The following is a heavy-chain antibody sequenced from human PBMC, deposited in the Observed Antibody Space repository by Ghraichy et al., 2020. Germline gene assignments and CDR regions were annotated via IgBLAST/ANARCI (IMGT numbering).Heavy chain of an antibody. Sequence: GGSLRLSCAASGFTFSSYSMNWVRQAPGKGLEWVSSISSSSSYIYYADSVKGRFTISRDNAKNSLYLQMNSLRAEDTAVYYCARGVMGYSSMSELSTAINWGQGTLVTVSS. CDR3: ARGVMGYSSMSELSTAIN. J-gene: IGHJ4*02. CDR2: ISSSSSYI. CDR1: GFTFSSYS. D-gene: IGHD6-13*01. V-gene: IGHV3-21*01.